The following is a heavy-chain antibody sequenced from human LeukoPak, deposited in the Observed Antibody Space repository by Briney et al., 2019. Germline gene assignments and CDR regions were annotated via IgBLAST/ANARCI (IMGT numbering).Heavy chain of an antibody. CDR1: GYTFTSYG. V-gene: IGHV1-18*01. CDR2: ISAYNGNT. Sequence: GASVKVSCKASGYTFTSYGISWVRQAPGQGLEWMGWISAYNGNTNYAQKLQGRVTMTTDTSTSTAYMELRSLRPDDTAVYYCARDWGDYGDYLGGYFDYWGQGTLVTVSS. CDR3: ARDWGDYGDYLGGYFDY. D-gene: IGHD4-17*01. J-gene: IGHJ4*02.